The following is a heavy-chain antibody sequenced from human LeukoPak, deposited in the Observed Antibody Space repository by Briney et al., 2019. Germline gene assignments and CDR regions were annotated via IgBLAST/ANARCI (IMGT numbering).Heavy chain of an antibody. CDR3: ARVQQQWQNIDY. V-gene: IGHV1-2*02. J-gene: IGHJ4*02. CDR2: INPNSGGT. CDR1: GYTFTGYY. D-gene: IGHD6-19*01. Sequence: ASVKVSCKASGYTFTGYYMHWVRQAPEQGLEWMGWINPNSGGTNYAQKFQGRVTMTRDTSISTAYMELSRLRSDDTAVYYCARVQQQWQNIDYWGQGTLVTVSS.